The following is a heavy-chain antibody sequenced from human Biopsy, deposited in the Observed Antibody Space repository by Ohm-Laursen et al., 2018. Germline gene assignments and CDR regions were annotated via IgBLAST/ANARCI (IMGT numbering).Heavy chain of an antibody. CDR3: ARWYGDLFYYYNGMDV. CDR1: GFAFRSSW. D-gene: IGHD3-10*01. Sequence: SLRLSCTASGFAFRSSWMYWVRQGPGKGLEWVSRLDSDGNSINYADSVKGRVTISRDNADNSVSLQMSNLRLDDTAVYYCARWYGDLFYYYNGMDVWGQGTTVTVSS. CDR2: LDSDGNSI. V-gene: IGHV3-74*01. J-gene: IGHJ6*02.